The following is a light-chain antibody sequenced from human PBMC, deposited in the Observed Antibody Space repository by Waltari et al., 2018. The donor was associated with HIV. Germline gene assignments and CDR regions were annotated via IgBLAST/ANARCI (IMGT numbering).Light chain of an antibody. CDR1: QSIDTF. Sequence: DIQMTQSPSSLSASVGDKVTITCRASQSIDTFLNWYQQKPGKAPKVLIFAASSLKSGVPSRFSGSGSGTEFTLTINSLQPDDSATYYCHQSYSVPQAFGQGTKVEV. CDR3: HQSYSVPQA. J-gene: IGKJ1*01. CDR2: AAS. V-gene: IGKV1-39*01.